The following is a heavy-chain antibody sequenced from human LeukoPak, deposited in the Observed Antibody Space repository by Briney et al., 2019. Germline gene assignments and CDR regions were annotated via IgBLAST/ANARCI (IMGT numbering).Heavy chain of an antibody. CDR1: GYIFTSYW. V-gene: IGHV5-51*01. CDR2: IYPGDSDT. D-gene: IGHD3-3*01. CDR3: ARHGNDFWSGSLWFDP. Sequence: HGGSLKIPCKGSGYIFTSYWIGWVRQMPGKGLEWMGIIYPGDSDTRYSPSFQGQVTISADKSISTAYLQWSSLKASDTAMYYCARHGNDFWSGSLWFDPWGQGTLVTVSS. J-gene: IGHJ5*02.